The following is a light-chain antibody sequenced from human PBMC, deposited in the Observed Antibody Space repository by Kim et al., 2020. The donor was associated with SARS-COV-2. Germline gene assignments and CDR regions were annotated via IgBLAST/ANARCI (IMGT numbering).Light chain of an antibody. CDR1: QSRLHSNGYHF. CDR2: LGS. Sequence: EPASISCRSSQSRLHSNGYHFLDWYLQKPGQSPHLLIYLGSNRASGVPDRFSGSGSGTDFTLKISRVEAEDVGVYYCMQALQTPYTFGQGTKLEI. CDR3: MQALQTPYT. V-gene: IGKV2-28*01. J-gene: IGKJ2*01.